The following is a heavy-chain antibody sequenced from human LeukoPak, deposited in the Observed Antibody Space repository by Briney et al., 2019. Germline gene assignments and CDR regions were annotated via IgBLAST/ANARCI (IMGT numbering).Heavy chain of an antibody. CDR1: GFTFSSYG. J-gene: IGHJ4*02. CDR3: AKDHYYYGSGIYFMHYFDY. CDR2: ISYDGNNK. D-gene: IGHD3-10*01. V-gene: IGHV3-30*18. Sequence: PGGSLRLSCAASGFTFSSYGMHWVRQAPGKGLEWVAAISYDGNNKYYADSVKGRFTISRENSKNTLHLQMNSLRTEDTAVYYCAKDHYYYGSGIYFMHYFDYWGQGTLVTVSS.